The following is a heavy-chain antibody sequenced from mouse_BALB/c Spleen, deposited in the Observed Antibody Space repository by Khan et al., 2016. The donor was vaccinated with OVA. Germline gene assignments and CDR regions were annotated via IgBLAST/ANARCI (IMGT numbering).Heavy chain of an antibody. Sequence: VQLKQSGPELVKPGASVKVSCKASGYSFTDYNMFWVKQSHGKSLEWIGYIDPYNGGTSYNQKFKGKATLTVDKSSSTAFMHLSSLTSEDSAVFYCARMDYYGSSYYFDYWGQGTTLTVSS. D-gene: IGHD1-1*01. CDR2: IDPYNGGT. CDR3: ARMDYYGSSYYFDY. V-gene: IGHV1S135*01. CDR1: GYSFTDYN. J-gene: IGHJ2*01.